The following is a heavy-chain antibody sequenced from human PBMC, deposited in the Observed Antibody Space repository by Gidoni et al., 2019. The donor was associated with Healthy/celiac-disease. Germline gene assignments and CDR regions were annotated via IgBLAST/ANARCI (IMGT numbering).Heavy chain of an antibody. V-gene: IGHV1-46*01. D-gene: IGHD3-10*01. CDR2: INPSGGST. Sequence: QVQLVQSGAEVKKPGASVKVSCKASGYTFTSYYMHWVRQAPGQGLEWMGIINPSGGSTSYAQKFQGRVTMTRDTSTSTVYMELSSLRSEDTAVYYCARDNTMVRGVIAYYFDYWGQGTLVTVSS. CDR3: ARDNTMVRGVIAYYFDY. J-gene: IGHJ4*02. CDR1: GYTFTSYY.